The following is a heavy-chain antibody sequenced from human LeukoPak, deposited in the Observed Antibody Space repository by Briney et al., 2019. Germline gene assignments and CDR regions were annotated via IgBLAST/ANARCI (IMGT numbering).Heavy chain of an antibody. CDR1: GFTFSSYW. Sequence: GGSLRLSCAASGFTFSSYWMSWVRQAPGKGLEWVSSISGGGDTTNYADSVKGRFTISRDNSKNTLYLQMNSLRAEDTAVYYCAKDKLVTMVRGVIITFGFDYWGQGTLVTVSS. CDR2: ISGGGDTT. V-gene: IGHV3-23*01. J-gene: IGHJ4*02. D-gene: IGHD3-10*01. CDR3: AKDKLVTMVRGVIITFGFDY.